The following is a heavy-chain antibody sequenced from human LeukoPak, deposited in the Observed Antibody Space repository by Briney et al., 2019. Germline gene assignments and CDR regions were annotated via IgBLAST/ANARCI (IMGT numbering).Heavy chain of an antibody. CDR3: AKSRITMVRGVITNFDY. V-gene: IGHV3-23*01. J-gene: IGHJ4*02. CDR1: GFTFSCYA. Sequence: GGSLRLSCAASGFTFSCYAMSWVRQAPGKGLEWVSAISGSGGSTYYADSVKGRFTISRDNSKNTLYLQMNSLRAEDTAVYYCAKSRITMVRGVITNFDYWGQGTLVTVSS. D-gene: IGHD3-10*01. CDR2: ISGSGGST.